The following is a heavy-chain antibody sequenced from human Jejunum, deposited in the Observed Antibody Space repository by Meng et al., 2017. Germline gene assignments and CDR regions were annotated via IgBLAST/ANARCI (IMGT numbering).Heavy chain of an antibody. D-gene: IGHD1-1*01. Sequence: VQLVGAGGGLVPPGGSLRLSCTASGFSITDHWMHWVRQGPGKGPVWVSRIDPHGSDPTYADSVKGRFTISRDNAKNTVYLQMNSLRAEDSAFYYCTNDRLKHWGQGALVTVSS. V-gene: IGHV3-74*03. CDR2: IDPHGSDP. CDR3: TNDRLKH. J-gene: IGHJ1*01. CDR1: GFSITDHW.